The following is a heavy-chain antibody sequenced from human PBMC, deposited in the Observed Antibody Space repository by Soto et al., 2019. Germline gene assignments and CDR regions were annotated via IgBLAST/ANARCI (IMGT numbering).Heavy chain of an antibody. D-gene: IGHD4-4*01. CDR1: GGSISSYY. CDR2: IYYSGST. J-gene: IGHJ6*02. Sequence: SETLSLTCTVSGGSISSYYRSWIRQPPGKGLEWIGYIYYSGSTNYNPSLKSRVTISVDTSKNQFSLRLSSVTAADTAVYYCARDGYTVTPNYYYGMDVWGQGTTVTVSS. V-gene: IGHV4-59*01. CDR3: ARDGYTVTPNYYYGMDV.